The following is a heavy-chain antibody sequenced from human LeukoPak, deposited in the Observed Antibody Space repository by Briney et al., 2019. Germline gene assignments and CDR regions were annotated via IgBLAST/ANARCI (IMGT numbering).Heavy chain of an antibody. CDR1: GSTFSSYW. CDR2: INSDGSST. CDR3: ARGPGYNPYYFDY. J-gene: IGHJ4*02. D-gene: IGHD5-24*01. V-gene: IGHV3-74*01. Sequence: GGSLRLSCAASGSTFSSYWMHWVRQAPGKGLVWVSRINSDGSSTSYADSVKGRFTISRDNAKNTLYLQMNSLRAEDTAVYYCARGPGYNPYYFDYWGQGTLVTVSS.